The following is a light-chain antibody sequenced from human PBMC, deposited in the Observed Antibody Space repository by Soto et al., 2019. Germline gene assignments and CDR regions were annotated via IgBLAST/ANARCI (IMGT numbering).Light chain of an antibody. V-gene: IGKV1-39*01. CDR3: QQSYSTLTWT. CDR1: QSISSW. Sequence: DIHMTQFPYTLSASVGDRVTITCRASQSISSWLAWYQQKPGKAPKLLIFAASSLQSGVPSRFSGSGSGTDFTLTISSLQPEDFATYYCQQSYSTLTWTFGQGTKVDIK. J-gene: IGKJ1*01. CDR2: AAS.